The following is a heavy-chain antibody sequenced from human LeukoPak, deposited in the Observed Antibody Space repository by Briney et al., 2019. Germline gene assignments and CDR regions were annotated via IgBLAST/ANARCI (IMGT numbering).Heavy chain of an antibody. Sequence: GGSLRLSCAASGFTFSSYAMSWVRQAPGKGLEWVGHIGNKVSNYGTEYAPSLRGRFTISRDDSEDTAYLQVDSLKTEDTAVYYCAGNYNSWTGLNYWGQGTLVTVSS. CDR3: AGNYNSWTGLNY. CDR1: GFTFSSYA. CDR2: IGNKVSNYGT. D-gene: IGHD1-1*01. V-gene: IGHV3-73*01. J-gene: IGHJ4*02.